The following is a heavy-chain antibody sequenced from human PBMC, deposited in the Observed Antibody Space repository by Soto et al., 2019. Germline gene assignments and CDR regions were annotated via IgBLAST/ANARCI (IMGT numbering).Heavy chain of an antibody. CDR2: ISGSGGST. CDR3: AKRIASSWYVDYYYYGMDV. V-gene: IGHV3-23*01. CDR1: GFTFSSYA. D-gene: IGHD6-13*01. J-gene: IGHJ6*02. Sequence: GGSLRLSCAASGFTFSSYAMSWVRQAPGKGLEWVSAISGSGGSTYYADSMKGRFTISRDNSKNTLYLQMNSLRAEDTAVYYCAKRIASSWYVDYYYYGMDVWGQGTTVTVSS.